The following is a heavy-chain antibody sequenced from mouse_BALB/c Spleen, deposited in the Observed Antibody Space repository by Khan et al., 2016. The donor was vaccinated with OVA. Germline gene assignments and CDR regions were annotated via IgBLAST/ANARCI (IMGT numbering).Heavy chain of an antibody. CDR2: INPSTSYT. CDR1: GYTFTAYW. J-gene: IGHJ3*01. V-gene: IGHV1-7*01. D-gene: IGHD1-1*02. CDR3: DKRGLIGMFAY. Sequence: VQLQESGAEVAKPGASVKLSCKASGYTFTAYWIYWVKQRPGQGLEWIGYINPSTSYTKYNQKFKDKVTFTRDKSYNTVYMQLSSLTSEDAAVTYCDKRGLIGMFAYWRQGTLVTVSA.